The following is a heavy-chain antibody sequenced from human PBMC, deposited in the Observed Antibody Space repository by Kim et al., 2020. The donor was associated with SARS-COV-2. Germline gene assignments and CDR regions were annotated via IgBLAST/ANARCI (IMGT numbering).Heavy chain of an antibody. D-gene: IGHD3-10*01. Sequence: ASVKVSCKVSGYTLTELSMHWVRQAPGKGLEWMGGFDPEDGETIYAQKFQGRVTITEDTSTDTAYMELSSLRSEDTAVYYCATDLRGSGSYIAYHYGMDV. V-gene: IGHV1-24*01. CDR2: FDPEDGET. CDR3: ATDLRGSGSYIAYHYGMDV. J-gene: IGHJ6*01. CDR1: GYTLTELS.